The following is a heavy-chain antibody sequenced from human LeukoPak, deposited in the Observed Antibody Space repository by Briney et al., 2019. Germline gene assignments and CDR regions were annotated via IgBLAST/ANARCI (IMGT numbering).Heavy chain of an antibody. CDR3: ARDLLWFGELTFDY. D-gene: IGHD3-10*01. CDR1: GGTFSSYA. J-gene: IGHJ4*02. V-gene: IGHV1-18*01. CDR2: ISAYNGNT. Sequence: ASVKVSCKASGGTFSSYAISWVRQAPGQGLEWMGWISAYNGNTNYAQKFQGRVTMTRDTSISTAYMELSRLRSDDTAVYYCARDLLWFGELTFDYWGQGTLVTVSS.